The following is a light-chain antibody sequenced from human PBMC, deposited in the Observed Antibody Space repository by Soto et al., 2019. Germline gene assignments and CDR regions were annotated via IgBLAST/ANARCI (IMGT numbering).Light chain of an antibody. Sequence: QSVLTQPPSASGSPGQSVTISCTGTSSDVGGYNYVSWYQQHPGKAPKLMFYEVSKRPSGVPDRFSGSKSGNTASLTVSGLQAEDEADYYCSSYAGSNNVVFGGGTKLTVL. V-gene: IGLV2-8*01. CDR3: SSYAGSNNVV. CDR2: EVS. CDR1: SSDVGGYNY. J-gene: IGLJ2*01.